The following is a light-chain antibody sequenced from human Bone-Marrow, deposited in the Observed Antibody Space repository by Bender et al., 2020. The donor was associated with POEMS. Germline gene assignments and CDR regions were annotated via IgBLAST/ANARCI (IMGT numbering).Light chain of an antibody. CDR3: FSSADKKPFWV. V-gene: IGLV3-27*01. CDR2: KDN. J-gene: IGLJ3*02. CDR1: VLAKKY. Sequence: SSELTQPSSVSVSPGQTARITCSGNVLAKKYVRWFQQKTGQAPVLVIYKDNERPSGIPDRFSGSSSGTTATLTISGAQVEDEADYYCFSSADKKPFWVFGGGTKVTVL.